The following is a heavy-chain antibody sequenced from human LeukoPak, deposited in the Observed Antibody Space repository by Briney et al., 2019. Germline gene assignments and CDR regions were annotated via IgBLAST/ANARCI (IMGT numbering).Heavy chain of an antibody. CDR1: GFSFSNYW. V-gene: IGHV3-7*01. Sequence: PGGSLRLSCEASGFSFSNYWMTWVRQAPGKGLEWVADINQNGGQSYYVDSVKGRFTLSRDNAKNSLFLQLNSLRAEDTAVYYCARVPSTQWLVYYFDYWGQGTLVTVSS. CDR3: ARVPSTQWLVYYFDY. CDR2: INQNGGQS. D-gene: IGHD6-19*01. J-gene: IGHJ4*02.